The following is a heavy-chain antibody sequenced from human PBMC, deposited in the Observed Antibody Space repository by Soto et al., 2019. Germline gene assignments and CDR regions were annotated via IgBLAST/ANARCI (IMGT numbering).Heavy chain of an antibody. D-gene: IGHD3-10*01. CDR3: ARRPPLCASESSRFDI. CDR2: MDYSGNT. J-gene: IGHJ4*02. Sequence: PSETLSLTCSVSGDSISNSGYYWGWIRRPPGKGLEWIGTMDYSGNTNYNPSLRSRVTIAAATSKNQFSLRLSFVSVADAAVYYCARRPPLCASESSRFDIWGQGALVTVPS. CDR1: GDSISNSGYY. V-gene: IGHV4-39*07.